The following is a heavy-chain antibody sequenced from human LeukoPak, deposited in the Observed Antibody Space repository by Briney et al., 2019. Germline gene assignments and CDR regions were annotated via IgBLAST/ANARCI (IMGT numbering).Heavy chain of an antibody. CDR3: ARRGYYYDSSGSPGYYFDY. CDR2: IYYSGST. V-gene: IGHV4-39*01. CDR1: GGSISNSSYY. D-gene: IGHD3-22*01. Sequence: SETLSLTCTVSGGSISNSSYYWGWIRQPPGKGLEWIGSIYYSGSTYYNPSLKSRVTISVDTSKNQFSLKLSSVTAADTAVYYCARRGYYYDSSGSPGYYFDYWGKGTLVTVSS. J-gene: IGHJ4*02.